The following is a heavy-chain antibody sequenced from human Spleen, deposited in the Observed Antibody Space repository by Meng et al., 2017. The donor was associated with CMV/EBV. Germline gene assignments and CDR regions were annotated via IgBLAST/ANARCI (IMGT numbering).Heavy chain of an antibody. J-gene: IGHJ6*02. Sequence: SVKVSCKASGYIFTSYAISWVRQAPGQGLEWMGGIIPIFGTANYAQKFQGRVTITTDESTSTAYMELSSLRSDDTAVYYCAREFKNRRGIFGVASGGYYGMDVWGQGTTVTVSS. D-gene: IGHD3-3*01. V-gene: IGHV1-69*05. CDR3: AREFKNRRGIFGVASGGYYGMDV. CDR1: GYIFTSYA. CDR2: IIPIFGTA.